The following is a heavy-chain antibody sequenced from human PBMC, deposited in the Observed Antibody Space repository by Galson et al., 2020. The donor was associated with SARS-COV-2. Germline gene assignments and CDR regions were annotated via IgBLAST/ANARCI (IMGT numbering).Heavy chain of an antibody. CDR1: GGSISSGGYY. CDR2: IYYSGRT. J-gene: IGHJ3*02. Sequence: SQTLSLTCTVSGGSISSGGYYWSWIRQHPGKGLEWIGYIYYSGRTYYNPSLKSRVTISVDTSKNQFSLKLSSVTAADTAVYYCARAPRNTIFGVVSAFDIWGQGTMVTVSS. D-gene: IGHD3-3*01. V-gene: IGHV4-31*03. CDR3: ARAPRNTIFGVVSAFDI.